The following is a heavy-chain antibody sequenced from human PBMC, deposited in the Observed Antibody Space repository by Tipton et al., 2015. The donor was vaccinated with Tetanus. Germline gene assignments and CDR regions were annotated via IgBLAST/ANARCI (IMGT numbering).Heavy chain of an antibody. D-gene: IGHD4/OR15-4a*01. V-gene: IGHV4-31*03. CDR2: IHYSGGS. J-gene: IGHJ4*02. CDR1: GASVSSGDSH. Sequence: TLSLTCTVSGASVSSGDSHWTWIRQHPGEGLEWIGDIHYSGGSKYNPSLKSRLTMSLDTSQNQFSLRLSSVTAADTAVYYRARERTRGGDSDFGVANWGQGTLVTVSS. CDR3: ARERTRGGDSDFGVAN.